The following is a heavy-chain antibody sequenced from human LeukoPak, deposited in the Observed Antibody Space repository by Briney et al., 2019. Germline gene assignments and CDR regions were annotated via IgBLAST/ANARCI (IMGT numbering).Heavy chain of an antibody. CDR1: GYSFTSYY. CDR3: ARLTSSWQLDY. V-gene: IGHV5-51*01. J-gene: IGHJ4*02. Sequence: GESLKISCKGSGYSFTSYYISWVRQMPGKGLEWMGIIYPADSDTRYSPSFQGQVTISADKSISIAYLQWSSLKASDTAMYYCARLTSSWQLDYWGQGTLVTVSS. CDR2: IYPADSDT. D-gene: IGHD6-13*01.